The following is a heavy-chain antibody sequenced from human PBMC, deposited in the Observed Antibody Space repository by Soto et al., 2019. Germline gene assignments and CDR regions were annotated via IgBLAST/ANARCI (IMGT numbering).Heavy chain of an antibody. D-gene: IGHD2-2*01. CDR3: ARATPAGSADF. CDR1: GVSISSADFY. CDR2: MSYSGST. V-gene: IGHV4-30-4*01. Sequence: QVRLQESGPGLVKPSQTLSLTCSVSGVSISSADFYWSWIRQPPGKALEWLGDMSYSGSTYYNPSLQSRITMSLDTSKNQFSLRLTSVTAADTAVYFCARATPAGSADFWGQGTLVTVSS. J-gene: IGHJ4*02.